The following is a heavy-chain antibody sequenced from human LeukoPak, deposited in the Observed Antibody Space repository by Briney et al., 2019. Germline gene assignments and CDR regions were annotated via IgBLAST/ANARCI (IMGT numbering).Heavy chain of an antibody. CDR2: ISWNSGSI. CDR3: AKDFGSSWYGGFDY. CDR1: GFTFDDYA. D-gene: IGHD6-13*01. V-gene: IGHV3-9*03. J-gene: IGHJ4*02. Sequence: PGGSLRLSCAASGFTFDDYAMHWVRQAPGKGLEWVSGISWNSGSIGYADSVKGRFTISRDNAKNSLYLQMNSLRAEDMALYYCAKDFGSSWYGGFDYWGQGTLVTVSS.